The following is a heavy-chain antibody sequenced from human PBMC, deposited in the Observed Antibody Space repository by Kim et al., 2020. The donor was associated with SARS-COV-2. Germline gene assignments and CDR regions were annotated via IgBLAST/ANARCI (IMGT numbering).Heavy chain of an antibody. V-gene: IGHV3-21*01. D-gene: IGHD6-19*01. CDR1: GFTFSSYS. CDR2: IRSSSSDI. CDR3: ARAYSSGWAYFDY. Sequence: GGSLRLSCAASGFTFSSYSMNWVRQAPGKGLEWVSSIRSSSSDIYYADSGKGRFTISRDNAKNSLNLQMNSLRAEDTAVYYCARAYSSGWAYFDYWGQGTLVTVSS. J-gene: IGHJ4*02.